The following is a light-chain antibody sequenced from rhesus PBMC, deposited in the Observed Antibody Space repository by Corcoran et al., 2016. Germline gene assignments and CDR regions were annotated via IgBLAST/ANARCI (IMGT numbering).Light chain of an antibody. CDR1: QAISKY. CDR2: YAS. V-gene: IGKV1S14*01. CDR3: RQHNSFPQT. J-gene: IGKJ1*01. Sequence: DIQMTQSPSSLSASVGDTVTITCRASQAISKYLAWFQQKPGKAPNPLIHYASNLERGVPSRFSGSGSGTDFTLTISSLQPEDFATYYCRQHNSFPQTFGQGTRLEIK.